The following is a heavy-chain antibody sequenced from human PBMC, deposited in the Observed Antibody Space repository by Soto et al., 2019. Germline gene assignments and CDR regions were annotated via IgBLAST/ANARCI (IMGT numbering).Heavy chain of an antibody. CDR1: GGSISTYY. CDR2: IYYSGST. D-gene: IGHD1-26*01. V-gene: IGHV4-59*01. CDR3: ARDSYSGSYLGVYPHHYFDY. J-gene: IGHJ4*02. Sequence: SLTCTVSGGSISTYYWSWIRQPPGKGLEWIGSIYYSGSTNYSPSLNNRVTMSVYPSKNQFSLKLSSVTAADTAVYYCARDSYSGSYLGVYPHHYFDYWGQGTLVTVSS.